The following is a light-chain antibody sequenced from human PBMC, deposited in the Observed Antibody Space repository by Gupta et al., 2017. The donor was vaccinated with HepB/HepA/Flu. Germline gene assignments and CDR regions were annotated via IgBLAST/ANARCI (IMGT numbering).Light chain of an antibody. CDR1: QSVSSSY. CDR3: QQYGSSPQT. CDR2: GAS. Sequence: EIVLPQSPGTLSLSPGERATLSCRASQSVSSSYLAWYQQKPGQAPRLLIYGASSRATGITDRFSGSGSGTDFTLTISRLEPEDFAVYYCQQYGSSPQTFGQGTKVEVK. J-gene: IGKJ1*01. V-gene: IGKV3-20*01.